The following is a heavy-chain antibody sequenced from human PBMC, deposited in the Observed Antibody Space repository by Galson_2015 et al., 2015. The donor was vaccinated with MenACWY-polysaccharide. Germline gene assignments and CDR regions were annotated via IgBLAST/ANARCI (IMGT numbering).Heavy chain of an antibody. CDR2: ISSGSSTI. D-gene: IGHD3-16*01. J-gene: IGHJ4*02. CDR1: GFTFSSYS. V-gene: IGHV3-48*01. Sequence: SLRLSRAASGFTFSSYSMNWVRQAPGKGLEWLSYISSGSSTIYYADSVKGRFTISRDNAKNSLYLQINSLRAEDTPVYYCARGRFDYWGKGTLVTVSS. CDR3: ARGRFDY.